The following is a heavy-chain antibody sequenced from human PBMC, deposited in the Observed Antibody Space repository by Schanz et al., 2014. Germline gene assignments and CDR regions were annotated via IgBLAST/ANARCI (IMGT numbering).Heavy chain of an antibody. J-gene: IGHJ4*02. CDR2: ISNDGSIK. CDR3: ASPSGYSDYGTYFDF. D-gene: IGHD5-12*01. CDR1: GFTFSSYA. Sequence: GQLAESGGGLVQPGGSPRLSCAASGFTFSSYAMHWVRQAPGKGLEWVALISNDGSIKYYADSVEGRFTISRDNSRNTLYLQMNSLRTEDTAVYYCASPSGYSDYGTYFDFWGQGTLVTVSS. V-gene: IGHV3-30-3*01.